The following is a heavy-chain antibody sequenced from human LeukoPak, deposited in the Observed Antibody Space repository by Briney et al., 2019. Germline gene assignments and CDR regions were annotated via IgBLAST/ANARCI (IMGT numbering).Heavy chain of an antibody. CDR1: GYTFNTYG. Sequence: SVKVSCKASGYTFNTYGISWVRQAPGQGLEWMGRIIPILGIANYAQKFQGRVTITADKSTSTAYMELSSLRSEDTAVYYCARDGVVVVAATRGYNWFDPWGQGTLVTVSS. D-gene: IGHD2-15*01. CDR3: ARDGVVVVAATRGYNWFDP. J-gene: IGHJ5*02. V-gene: IGHV1-69*04. CDR2: IIPILGIA.